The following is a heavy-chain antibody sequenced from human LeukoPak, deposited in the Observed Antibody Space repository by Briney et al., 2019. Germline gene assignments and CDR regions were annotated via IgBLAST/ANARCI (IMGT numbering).Heavy chain of an antibody. J-gene: IGHJ5*02. CDR3: ARGRDYYGSGSYNWFDP. CDR2: IYYSGST. CDR1: GGSISSYY. D-gene: IGHD3-10*01. V-gene: IGHV4-59*12. Sequence: PSETLSLTCTVSGGSISSYYWSWIRQPPGKGLEWIGYIYYSGSTNYNPSLKSRVTISVDTSKNQFSLKLSSVTAADTAVYYCARGRDYYGSGSYNWFDPWGQGTLVTVSS.